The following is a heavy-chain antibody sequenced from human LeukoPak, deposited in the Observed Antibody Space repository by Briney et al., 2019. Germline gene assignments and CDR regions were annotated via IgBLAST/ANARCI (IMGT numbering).Heavy chain of an antibody. CDR3: ARGYCSSTSCYEGYFDY. D-gene: IGHD2-2*01. J-gene: IGHJ4*02. CDR2: IIPIFGTA. CDR1: GGTFSSYA. V-gene: IGHV1-69*06. Sequence: SVKVSCKASGGTFSSYAISWVRQAPGQGLEWMGGIIPIFGTANYAQKFQGRVTITADKSTSTAYMELRSLRSDDTAVYYYARGYCSSTSCYEGYFDYWGQGTLVTVSS.